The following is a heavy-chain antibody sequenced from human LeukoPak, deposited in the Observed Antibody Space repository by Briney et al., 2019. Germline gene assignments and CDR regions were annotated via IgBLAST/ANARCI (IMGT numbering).Heavy chain of an antibody. CDR1: GFTFSSYA. CDR3: ARYKSAFDI. Sequence: PGGSLRLSCAASGFTFSSYAMSWVRQAPGKGLEWVSDISGGGGSTYYADSVKGRFTISRDNPKNTLYLQMNSLTAEDTAVYFCARYKSAFDIWGQGTMVTVSS. V-gene: IGHV3-23*01. J-gene: IGHJ3*02. CDR2: ISGGGGST. D-gene: IGHD1-1*01.